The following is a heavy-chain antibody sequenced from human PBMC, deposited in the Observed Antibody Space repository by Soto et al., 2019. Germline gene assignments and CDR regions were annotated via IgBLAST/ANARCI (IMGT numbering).Heavy chain of an antibody. D-gene: IGHD5-18*01. CDR1: GGSFIGYY. Sequence: SETLSLTCAVYGGSFIGYYWSWIRQPPGKGLEWIGEINHSGSTNYNPSLKSRVTISVDTSKNQFSLKLSSVTAADTAVYYCASGYSYGSIDYWGQGTLVTVSS. J-gene: IGHJ4*02. V-gene: IGHV4-34*01. CDR2: INHSGST. CDR3: ASGYSYGSIDY.